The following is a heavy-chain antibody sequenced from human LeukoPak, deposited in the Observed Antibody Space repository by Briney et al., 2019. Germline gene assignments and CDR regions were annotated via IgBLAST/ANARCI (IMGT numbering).Heavy chain of an antibody. CDR1: GGSISSSSYY. V-gene: IGHV4-39*07. D-gene: IGHD3-22*01. Sequence: SETLSLTCTVSGGSISSSSYYWGWIRQPPGKGLEWIGSIYYSGSTYYNPSLKSRVTISVDTSKNQFSLKLSSVTAADTAVYYCARDEDSSGTFDYWGQGTLVTVSS. CDR2: IYYSGST. CDR3: ARDEDSSGTFDY. J-gene: IGHJ4*02.